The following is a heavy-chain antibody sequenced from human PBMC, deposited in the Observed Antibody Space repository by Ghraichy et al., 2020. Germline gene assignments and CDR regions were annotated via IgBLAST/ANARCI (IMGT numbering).Heavy chain of an antibody. V-gene: IGHV4-34*01. D-gene: IGHD2-2*01. CDR3: ARGRCSSTSCHEGNYYYGMDV. CDR2: INHSGST. Sequence: SETLSLTCAVYGGSFSGYYWSWIRQPPGKGLEWIGEINHSGSTNYNPSLKSRVTISVDTSKNQFSLKLSSVTAADTAVYYCARGRCSSTSCHEGNYYYGMDVWGQGTTVTVSS. CDR1: GGSFSGYY. J-gene: IGHJ6*02.